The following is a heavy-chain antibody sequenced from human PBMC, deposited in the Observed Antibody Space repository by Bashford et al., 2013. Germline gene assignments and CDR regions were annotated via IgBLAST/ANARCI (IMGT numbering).Heavy chain of an antibody. J-gene: IGHJ4*02. CDR1: GGSISSSSYY. D-gene: IGHD1-1*01. Sequence: SETLSLTCTVSGGSISSSSYYWGWIRQPPGKGLEWIGSIYYSGTHANPSLQSRVSMSVDMSQNQFSLRLTSVTAADTAMYFCARIPAHYNSLSAPDSWGQGNPGHRLL. V-gene: IGHV4-39*07. CDR2: IYYSGT. CDR3: ARIPAHYNSLSAPDS.